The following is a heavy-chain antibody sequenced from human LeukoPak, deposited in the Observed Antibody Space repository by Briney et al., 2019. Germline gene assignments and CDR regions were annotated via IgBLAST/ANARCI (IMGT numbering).Heavy chain of an antibody. J-gene: IGHJ4*02. D-gene: IGHD2-15*01. CDR3: ARYCSGGSCYDY. Sequence: SETLSLTCTVSGYSISSGYYWGWIRQPPGKGLEWIGSIYHSGSTYYNPSLKSRVTISVDTSKNQFSLKLSSVTAADTAVYYCARYCSGGSCYDYWGQGTLVTVSS. CDR1: GYSISSGYY. CDR2: IYHSGST. V-gene: IGHV4-38-2*02.